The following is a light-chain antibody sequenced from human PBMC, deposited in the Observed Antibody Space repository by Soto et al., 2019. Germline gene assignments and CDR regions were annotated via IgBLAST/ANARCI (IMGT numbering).Light chain of an antibody. CDR2: DAS. CDR1: QNIRSR. V-gene: IGKV1-5*01. J-gene: IGKJ4*01. CDR3: QQYHTYLT. Sequence: DFQMTQSPSTLSASVGDRVTITCRASQNIRSRLAWYQQKPGKAPKLLIYDASSLESGVPSRFSGSGSGTEFTLTISSLQPDDFATYHCQQYHTYLTFGGGTKVDIK.